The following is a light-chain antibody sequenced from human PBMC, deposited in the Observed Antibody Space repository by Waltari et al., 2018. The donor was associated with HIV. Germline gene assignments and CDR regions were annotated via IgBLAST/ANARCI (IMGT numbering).Light chain of an antibody. CDR3: QVWDSSSNHVV. CDR1: NIGGKS. CDR2: YDN. J-gene: IGLJ3*02. V-gene: IGLV3-21*04. Sequence: SYVLTQPPSVSVAPGKTARITCKGDNIGGKSVHWYQQKAGHAPVLVIYYDNDRPSGIPERFSGFNSGNTATLTISGVEAGDEADYYCQVWDSSSNHVVFGGGTKLTAL.